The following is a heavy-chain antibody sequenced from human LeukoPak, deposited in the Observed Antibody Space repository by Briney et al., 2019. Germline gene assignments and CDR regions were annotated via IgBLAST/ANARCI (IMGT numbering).Heavy chain of an antibody. CDR1: GGSISIGSSY. CDR2: IYASGST. J-gene: IGHJ4*02. CDR3: ARDYFDSSGYHLDY. V-gene: IGHV4-61*02. D-gene: IGHD3-22*01. Sequence: SETLSLTCTVSGGSISIGSSYWSWIRQPAGKAPEWIGRIYASGSTNYNPSLKSRVTISVDTSKNQFSLKLSSVTAADTAIYYCARDYFDSSGYHLDYWGQGALVTVSS.